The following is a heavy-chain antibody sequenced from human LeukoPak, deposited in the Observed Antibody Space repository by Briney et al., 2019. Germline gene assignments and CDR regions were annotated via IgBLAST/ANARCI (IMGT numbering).Heavy chain of an antibody. CDR3: ATYTDWVAGDI. CDR1: GFTFSDSW. J-gene: IGHJ6*02. CDR2: IRDDGSQK. Sequence: GGSLRLSCVASGFTFSDSWMSWVRQAPGKGLEWVADIRDDGSQKEYLDSVKGRFTISRDNAKNSLYLQMDSLRAEDTAVYYCATYTDWVAGDIWGQGTTVSVSS. D-gene: IGHD3/OR15-3a*01. V-gene: IGHV3-7*01.